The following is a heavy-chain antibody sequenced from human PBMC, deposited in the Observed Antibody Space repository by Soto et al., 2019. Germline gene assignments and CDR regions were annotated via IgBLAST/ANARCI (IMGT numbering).Heavy chain of an antibody. J-gene: IGHJ2*01. CDR3: ASITSGSTFFDL. Sequence: QVQLQESGPGLVKPSQTLSLTCTVSGGSISSGGYYWSWIRQHPGKGLEWIGYIYYSGSTYYNPSLKSQVTISGDTSKNQSSLSLSSVTPGDTAVYYCASITSGSTFFDLWAVAPWSLSPQ. CDR2: IYYSGST. V-gene: IGHV4-31*01. CDR1: GGSISSGGYY. D-gene: IGHD3-10*01.